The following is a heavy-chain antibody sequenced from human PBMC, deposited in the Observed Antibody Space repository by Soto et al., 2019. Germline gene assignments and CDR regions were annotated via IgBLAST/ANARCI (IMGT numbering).Heavy chain of an antibody. V-gene: IGHV3-7*01. J-gene: IGHJ4*02. CDR2: INQDGNNK. CDR1: GLTFSSFW. CDR3: ARAHSSSYHYFDY. D-gene: IGHD6-13*01. Sequence: LRLSCAASGLTFSSFWMSWVRQAPGKGPEWVASINQDGNNKQYVDSVKGRFTISRDNAENSLYLQMNSLRAEDTAVYYCARAHSSSYHYFDYWGQGTVVTVSS.